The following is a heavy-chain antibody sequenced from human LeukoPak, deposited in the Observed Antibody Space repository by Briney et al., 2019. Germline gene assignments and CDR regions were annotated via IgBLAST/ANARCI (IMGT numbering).Heavy chain of an antibody. CDR1: GGSISSYY. J-gene: IGHJ4*02. D-gene: IGHD2-15*01. CDR3: ARFRGYYGSHTFFDY. V-gene: IGHV4-59*08. CDR2: ITYSWSP. Sequence: SETLSLTCTVSGGSISSYYWSWVRQPPGKGLEWIGYITYSWSPNYTPSLKSRVTISVYPSKNLFSLTLNSVTAADTAVYYCARFRGYYGSHTFFDYWGQGTLVTVSS.